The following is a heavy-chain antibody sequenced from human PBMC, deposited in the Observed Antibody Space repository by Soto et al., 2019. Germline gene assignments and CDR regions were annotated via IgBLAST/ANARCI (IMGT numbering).Heavy chain of an antibody. CDR1: GYTFTSYY. Sequence: QVQLVQSGAEVKKPGASVKVSCKASGYTFTSYYMHWVRQAPGQGLEWMGIINPSGGSTSYAQKFQGRVTMTRDTSTSTVYMELSSLRSEDTAVYYCARDFGEWELPYYFDYWGQGTLVTVSS. J-gene: IGHJ4*02. CDR3: ARDFGEWELPYYFDY. D-gene: IGHD1-26*01. CDR2: INPSGGST. V-gene: IGHV1-46*01.